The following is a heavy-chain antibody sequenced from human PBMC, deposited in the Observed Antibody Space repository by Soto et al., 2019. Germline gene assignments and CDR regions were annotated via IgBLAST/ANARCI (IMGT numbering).Heavy chain of an antibody. CDR2: IYHSGST. V-gene: IGHV4-4*02. J-gene: IGHJ6*02. D-gene: IGHD2-21*02. Sequence: SETLSLTCAVSGGSISSSNWWSWVRQPPGKGLEWIGGIYHSGSTNYNPSLKSRVTISVDKSKNQFSLKLSSVTAADTAVYYCARVMVVTPWEGYYYDGMDVWGQGTTVTVSS. CDR1: GGSISSSNW. CDR3: ARVMVVTPWEGYYYDGMDV.